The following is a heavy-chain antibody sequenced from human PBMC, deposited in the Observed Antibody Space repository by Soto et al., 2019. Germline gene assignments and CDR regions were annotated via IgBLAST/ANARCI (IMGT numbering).Heavy chain of an antibody. CDR2: ISAYSYKA. J-gene: IGHJ4*02. D-gene: IGHD3-3*01. Sequence: ASVKVSCKASGYTLASYGISWVRQAPGQGLEWMGWISAYSYKATYAQKFQDRVTMTVDRSTSTVYMELRSLTSDDTAVYYCARGNSGDFWSGYSHYNFDHWGQGTLVTVSS. CDR1: GYTLASYG. CDR3: ARGNSGDFWSGYSHYNFDH. V-gene: IGHV1-18*01.